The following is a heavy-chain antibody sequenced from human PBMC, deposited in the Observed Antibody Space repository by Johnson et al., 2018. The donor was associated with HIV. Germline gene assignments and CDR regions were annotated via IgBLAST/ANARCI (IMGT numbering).Heavy chain of an antibody. Sequence: LLVESGGGVVQPGRSLRLSCAASGFTFDDYAMHWVRQAPGKGLEWVSGISWNGGSTGYADSVKGRFTISRDNAKNSLYLQMNSLRAEDTALYYCARDRPSSSSSGAFDIWGQGTLVTVSS. CDR2: ISWNGGST. CDR1: GFTFDDYA. D-gene: IGHD6-6*01. V-gene: IGHV3-9*01. J-gene: IGHJ3*02. CDR3: ARDRPSSSSSGAFDI.